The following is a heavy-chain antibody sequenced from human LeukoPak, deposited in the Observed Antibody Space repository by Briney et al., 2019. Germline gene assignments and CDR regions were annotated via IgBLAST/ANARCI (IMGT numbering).Heavy chain of an antibody. J-gene: IGHJ4*02. Sequence: GGSPTLSCAASGFTFSNAWINWVRQAPGKGLEWVGHIKSNTHGGTTDYAAPVKGRCTISRDDSKNTLYLQMNSLKTEDTAGDYCTTDYIADNYGTLDYWGQGTLVTVSS. CDR1: GFTFSNAW. CDR3: TTDYIADNYGTLDY. CDR2: IKSNTHGGTT. V-gene: IGHV3-15*01. D-gene: IGHD5-18*01.